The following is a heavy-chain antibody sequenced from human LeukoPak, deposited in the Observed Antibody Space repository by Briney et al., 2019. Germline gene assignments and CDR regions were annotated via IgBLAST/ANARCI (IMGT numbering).Heavy chain of an antibody. CDR3: ARGRNIEMTTMSGGSDY. Sequence: GASVTVSCKASGYTFTHYYMHWVRQAPGQGLEWMGWLNPNSGDTNYAQKFQGRVSMTRDSSISTAYMDLSDLRSDDTAVYSCARGRNIEMTTMSGGSDYWGQGTLVTVSS. CDR1: GYTFTHYY. CDR2: LNPNSGDT. D-gene: IGHD5-24*01. V-gene: IGHV1-2*02. J-gene: IGHJ4*02.